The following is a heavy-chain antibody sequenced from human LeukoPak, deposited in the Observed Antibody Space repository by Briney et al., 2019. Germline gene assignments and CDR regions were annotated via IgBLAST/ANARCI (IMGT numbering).Heavy chain of an antibody. CDR1: GDSVSRSDSY. V-gene: IGHV4-39*01. J-gene: IGHJ1*01. CDR3: ARRRYYDGSGYLE. Sequence: SETLSLTCSVSGDSVSRSDSYWDWIRQPPGTGLEWIGTIYYSGRTHYSPSLKSRVTMSVDPSNNQFSPTLRPVTAADTAVYYCARRRYYDGSGYLEWGQGTLLSVSS. D-gene: IGHD3-22*01. CDR2: IYYSGRT.